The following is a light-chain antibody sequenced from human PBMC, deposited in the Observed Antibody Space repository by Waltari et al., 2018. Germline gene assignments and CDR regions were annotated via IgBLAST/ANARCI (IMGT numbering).Light chain of an antibody. CDR1: NSNIGRNS. CDR2: RDD. CDR3: AAWDDSLTVSYV. J-gene: IGLJ1*01. Sequence: QSVLTQPPSVSGTPGQTVTISCFGTNSNIGRNSVFWYQQLPGTAPKLLIYRDDQRPSGVPDRFSGSKSGTSASLAIRWLRSEDEADYYCAAWDDSLTVSYVFGSGTKVTV. V-gene: IGLV1-47*01.